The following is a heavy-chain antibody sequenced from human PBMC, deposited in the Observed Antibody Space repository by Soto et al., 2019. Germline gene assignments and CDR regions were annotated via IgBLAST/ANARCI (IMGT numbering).Heavy chain of an antibody. CDR1: GYTFTGYY. V-gene: IGHV1-2*04. D-gene: IGHD2-8*01. J-gene: IGHJ3*02. Sequence: RASVKVSCKASGYTFTGYYMHWVRQAPGQGLEWMGWINPNSGGTNYAQKFQAWVTMTRDTSISTAYMELSRLRSDDTAVYYCARGRPPGPMVDIWGQGTMVTVSS. CDR2: INPNSGGT. CDR3: ARGRPPGPMVDI.